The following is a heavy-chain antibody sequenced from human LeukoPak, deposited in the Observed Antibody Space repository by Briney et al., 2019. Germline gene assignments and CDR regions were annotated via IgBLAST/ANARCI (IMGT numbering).Heavy chain of an antibody. CDR3: ARAFQPTIVVVPAPDY. CDR1: GYTFTSYY. CDR2: INPSGGST. D-gene: IGHD2-2*01. V-gene: IGHV1-46*01. Sequence: ASVKVSCKASGYTFTSYYMHWVRQAPGQGLEWMRIINPSGGSTSYAQKFQGRVTMTRDTSTSTVYMELSSLRSEDTAVYYCARAFQPTIVVVPAPDYWGQGTLVTVSS. J-gene: IGHJ4*02.